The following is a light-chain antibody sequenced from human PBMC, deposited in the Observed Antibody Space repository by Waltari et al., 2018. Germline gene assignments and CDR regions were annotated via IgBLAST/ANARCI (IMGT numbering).Light chain of an antibody. CDR3: QQSPRSPWT. J-gene: IGKJ1*01. V-gene: IGKV1-39*01. CDR2: AAS. Sequence: EIQMTQSPSSLYASVGDTVTITCRESQNIDRSFNGYHQRPGNDPMLLIFAASTLQSGVSSRFSGSGSGTDLTLTISGLQPEDLATYVCQQSPRSPWTFGQVTQVDI. CDR1: QNIDRS.